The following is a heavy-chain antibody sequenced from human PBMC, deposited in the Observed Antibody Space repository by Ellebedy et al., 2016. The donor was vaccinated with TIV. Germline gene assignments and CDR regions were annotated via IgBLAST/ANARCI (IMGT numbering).Heavy chain of an antibody. CDR2: IYYSGST. J-gene: IGHJ3*02. Sequence: SETLSLTCTVSGGSISSGGYYWSWIRQPPGKGLEWIGYIYYSGSTNYNPSLKSRLTISVDTSNNQFSLRLSSVTAADTAVCYCARLSDYGAFDIWGQGTMVTVSS. V-gene: IGHV4-61*08. D-gene: IGHD4-17*01. CDR1: GGSISSGGYY. CDR3: ARLSDYGAFDI.